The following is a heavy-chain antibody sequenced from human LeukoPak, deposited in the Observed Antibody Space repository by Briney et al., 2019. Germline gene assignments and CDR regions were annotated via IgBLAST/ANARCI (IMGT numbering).Heavy chain of an antibody. CDR1: GCSFTSYW. Sequence: GEFLKISCKGSGCSFTSYWIGWVRQMPGKGLEWMGIIYPGDSDTRYSPSFQGQVTISADKSISTAYLQWSSLKASDTAMYYCARRIAVAGTDWFDPWGQGTLVTVSS. J-gene: IGHJ5*02. D-gene: IGHD6-19*01. V-gene: IGHV5-51*01. CDR3: ARRIAVAGTDWFDP. CDR2: IYPGDSDT.